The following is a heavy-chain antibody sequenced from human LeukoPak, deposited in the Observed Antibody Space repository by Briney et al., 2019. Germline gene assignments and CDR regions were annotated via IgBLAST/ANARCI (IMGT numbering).Heavy chain of an antibody. Sequence: SETLSLTCTVSGGSISSSSYHWGWIRQPRGKGLEWIGRIYYSGSTYYNPSLKSRVTISVDTSKNQFSLKLSSVTAADTAVYYCARLGAAYDILTGYYNRYFDYWGQGTLVTVSS. CDR1: GGSISSSSYH. V-gene: IGHV4-39*01. D-gene: IGHD3-9*01. CDR3: ARLGAAYDILTGYYNRYFDY. J-gene: IGHJ4*02. CDR2: IYYSGST.